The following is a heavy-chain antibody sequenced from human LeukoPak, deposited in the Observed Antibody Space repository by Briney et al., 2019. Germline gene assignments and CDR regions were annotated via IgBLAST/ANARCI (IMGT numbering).Heavy chain of an antibody. V-gene: IGHV4-4*07. Sequence: SETLSLTCTASGDSISNYYWNWFRQPAGKGLEWIGRLSASETTRYNPSLESRLSLSLDTSRNQFSLKLNSVTTADTAVYYCARATYSGDTSYVFDYWGQGTLVSVSS. CDR1: GDSISNYY. CDR2: LSASETT. D-gene: IGHD1-26*01. CDR3: ARATYSGDTSYVFDY. J-gene: IGHJ4*02.